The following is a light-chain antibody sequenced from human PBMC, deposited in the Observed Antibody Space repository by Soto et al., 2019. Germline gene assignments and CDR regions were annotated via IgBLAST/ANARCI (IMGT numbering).Light chain of an antibody. Sequence: EIVITQSPSTLSVSPGGRVTLSCRASQSISDTIAWYQQKPGQAPRLLIYGASARATGFPARFSGSGSGTDFTLTISSLQSGDFAVYYCQQYNNWPWTSGQRAKVDI. CDR1: QSISDT. CDR2: GAS. CDR3: QQYNNWPWT. V-gene: IGKV3-15*01. J-gene: IGKJ1*01.